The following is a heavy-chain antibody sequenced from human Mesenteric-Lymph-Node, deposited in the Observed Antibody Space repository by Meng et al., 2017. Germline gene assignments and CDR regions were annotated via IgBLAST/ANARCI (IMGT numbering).Heavy chain of an antibody. Sequence: EVQLVESGGGLVKPWGSLRRSCAASGFTFSSYSMNWVRQAPGKGLEWVSSISSSSSYIYYADSVKGRFTISRDNAKNSLYLQMNSLRAEDTALYYCARDPGGEAAIGLWGRGTLVTVSS. D-gene: IGHD2-2*01. CDR3: ARDPGGEAAIGL. CDR1: GFTFSSYS. V-gene: IGHV3-21*01. CDR2: ISSSSSYI. J-gene: IGHJ2*01.